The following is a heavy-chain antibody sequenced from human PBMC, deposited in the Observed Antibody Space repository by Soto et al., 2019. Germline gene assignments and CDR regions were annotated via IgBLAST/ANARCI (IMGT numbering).Heavy chain of an antibody. CDR2: IYYSGST. V-gene: IGHV4-39*07. Sequence: SETLSLTCTVSGGSISKSNYYWGWIRQPPGKGLEWIGSIYYSGSTSYNSSLKSRVTISVDRSKNQFSLKLSSVTAADTAVYYCARVRTTRAHSYDSSGYPDYWGQETLVTVSS. D-gene: IGHD3-22*01. J-gene: IGHJ4*02. CDR1: GGSISKSNYY. CDR3: ARVRTTRAHSYDSSGYPDY.